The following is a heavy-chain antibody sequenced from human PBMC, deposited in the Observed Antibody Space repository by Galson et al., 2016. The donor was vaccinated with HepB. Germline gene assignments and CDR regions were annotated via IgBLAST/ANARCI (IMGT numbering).Heavy chain of an antibody. V-gene: IGHV3-23*01. J-gene: IGHJ5*02. CDR3: AKTPGLFFLPAYWFDP. CDR2: ISGSGATT. Sequence: SLRLSCAASGFTFSNYAMSWVRQAPGKGLEWVSTISGSGATTYYADSVKGRFTISRDNSKNTLFLQMNSLRADDTAVYFRAKTPGLFFLPAYWFDPWGQGTLLTVSS. CDR1: GFTFSNYA. D-gene: IGHD2-15*01.